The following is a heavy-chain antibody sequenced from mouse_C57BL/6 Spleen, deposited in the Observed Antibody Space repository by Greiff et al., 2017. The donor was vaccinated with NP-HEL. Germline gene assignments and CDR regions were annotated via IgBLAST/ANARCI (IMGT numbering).Heavy chain of an antibody. D-gene: IGHD1-1*01. Sequence: LLPSVAGFVQPGSSMKLSCTASGFTFTVYYMALVRQVPEKGLEWVANINSDGSSTYYLDSLKSRFIISRDTAKNIPYLQMSSLKSEDTATYYCARDYYGSSRYFDVWGTGTTVTVSA. CDR1: GFTFTVYY. V-gene: IGHV5-16*01. CDR3: ARDYYGSSRYFDV. CDR2: INSDGSST. J-gene: IGHJ1*03.